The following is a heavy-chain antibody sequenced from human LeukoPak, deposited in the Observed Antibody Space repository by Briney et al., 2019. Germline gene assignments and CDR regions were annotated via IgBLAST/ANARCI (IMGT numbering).Heavy chain of an antibody. J-gene: IGHJ6*02. V-gene: IGHV1-46*01. CDR1: GYTFIDYS. D-gene: IGHD4-17*01. Sequence: ASVKVSCKASGYTFIDYSTHWVRRAPGQGLEWMGVIHPTSGRTNYAQKLQGRVTMTRDTSSTTVYMQLSSLRSEDTAIYYCARDNFGAYYYGMDVWGQGTTVTVSS. CDR2: IHPTSGRT. CDR3: ARDNFGAYYYGMDV.